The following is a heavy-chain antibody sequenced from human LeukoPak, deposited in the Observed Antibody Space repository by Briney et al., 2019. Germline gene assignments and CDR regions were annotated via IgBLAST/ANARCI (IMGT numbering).Heavy chain of an antibody. Sequence: PSETLSLTCTVSGGSISSSSYYWGWIRQPPGKGLEWIGSIYYNGSTYYNPSLKSRVTISVDTSKNQFSLKLSSVTAADTAVYYCARTYYDFWSGYYTPYYYYGMDVWGQGTTVTVSS. CDR1: GGSISSSSYY. D-gene: IGHD3-3*01. V-gene: IGHV4-39*01. J-gene: IGHJ6*02. CDR3: ARTYYDFWSGYYTPYYYYGMDV. CDR2: IYYNGST.